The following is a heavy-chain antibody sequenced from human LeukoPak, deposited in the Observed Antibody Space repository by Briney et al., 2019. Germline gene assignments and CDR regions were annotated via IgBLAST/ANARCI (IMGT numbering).Heavy chain of an antibody. CDR1: GFTFSSYS. D-gene: IGHD6-19*01. J-gene: IGHJ3*02. V-gene: IGHV3-21*01. Sequence: KSGGSLRLSCAASGFTFSSYSMNWVRQAPGKGLEWVSSISSSSSYIYYADSVKGRFTISRDNAKNSLYLHMNSPRAEDTAVYYCARDKSHSSGWYSSAFYIWGQGTMVTVSS. CDR2: ISSSSSYI. CDR3: ARDKSHSSGWYSSAFYI.